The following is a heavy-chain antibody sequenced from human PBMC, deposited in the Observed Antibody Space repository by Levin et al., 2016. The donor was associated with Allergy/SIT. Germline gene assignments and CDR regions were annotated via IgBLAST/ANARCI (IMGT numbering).Heavy chain of an antibody. Sequence: LSLTCAASGFTFSSYGMHWVRQAPGKGLEWVSAISGSGGSTYYADSVKGRFTISRDNSKNTLYLQMNSLRAEDTAVYYCAKVHDYGDGRGQGTLVTVSS. V-gene: IGHV3-23*01. CDR2: ISGSGGST. D-gene: IGHD4-17*01. J-gene: IGHJ4*02. CDR3: AKVHDYGDG. CDR1: GFTFSSYG.